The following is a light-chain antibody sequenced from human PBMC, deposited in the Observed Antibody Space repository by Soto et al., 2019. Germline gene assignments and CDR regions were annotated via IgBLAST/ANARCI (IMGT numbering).Light chain of an antibody. J-gene: IGKJ1*01. CDR3: QEGFFTRGT. CDR1: QYIGDF. Sequence: DIQMTQSPSSLSASVGDRVTITCRASQYIGDFFNWYQQTPGKAPKLLIFGASNLHIGGPSSCSRSGSGTKLTVTDNNLQRGECATSESQEGFFTRGTFGRGTKVDIK. V-gene: IGKV1-39*01. CDR2: GAS.